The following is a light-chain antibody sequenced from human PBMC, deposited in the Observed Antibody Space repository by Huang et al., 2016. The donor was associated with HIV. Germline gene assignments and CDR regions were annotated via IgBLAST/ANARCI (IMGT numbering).Light chain of an antibody. Sequence: DIQMTQSPPSLSASVGDRVTFTCRADQNITKSLNWYQQKPGKAPKLLSYTVSTLESGVPSRFSGSGSGSRFTLNIGNRQPEDFATYYCQQSFSVPRTFG. CDR1: QNITKS. V-gene: IGKV1-39*01. J-gene: IGKJ1*01. CDR2: TVS. CDR3: QQSFSVPRT.